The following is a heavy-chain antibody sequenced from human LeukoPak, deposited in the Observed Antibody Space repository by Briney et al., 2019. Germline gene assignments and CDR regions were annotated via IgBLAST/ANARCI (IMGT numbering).Heavy chain of an antibody. J-gene: IGHJ4*02. CDR3: AKKGIAAAASTPFDY. CDR1: GFTFSSFS. D-gene: IGHD6-13*01. Sequence: GGSLRLSCAASGFTFSSFSMNWVRQAPGKGLEWVAVISYDGSNKYYADSVKGRFTISRDNSKNTLYLQMNSLRAEDTAVYYCAKKGIAAAASTPFDYWGQGTLVTVSS. V-gene: IGHV3-30*18. CDR2: ISYDGSNK.